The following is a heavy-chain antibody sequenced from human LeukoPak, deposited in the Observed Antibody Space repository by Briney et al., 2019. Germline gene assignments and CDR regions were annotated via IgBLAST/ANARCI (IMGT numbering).Heavy chain of an antibody. CDR3: ARAPYYYDSSGYPYKYFDY. V-gene: IGHV1-46*01. J-gene: IGHJ4*02. CDR2: VNPSGGST. D-gene: IGHD3-22*01. Sequence: ASVKVSCKASGYTFTSYYMHWVRQAPGQGLEWMGIVNPSGGSTSYAQKFQGRVTMTRDTSTSTVYMELSSLRSEDTAVYYCARAPYYYDSSGYPYKYFDYWGQGTLVTVSS. CDR1: GYTFTSYY.